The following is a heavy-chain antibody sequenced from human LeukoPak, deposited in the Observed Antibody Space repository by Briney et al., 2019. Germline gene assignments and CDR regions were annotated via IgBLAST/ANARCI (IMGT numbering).Heavy chain of an antibody. Sequence: ASVKVSCKASGYTFTGYYMHWVRQAPGQGLERMGWINPNSGGTNYAQKFQGRVTMTRDTSISTAYMELSRLRSDDTAVYCCARVLGAHYQRLAIDAFDIWGQGTMVTVSS. CDR3: ARVLGAHYQRLAIDAFDI. D-gene: IGHD2-2*01. CDR1: GYTFTGYY. CDR2: INPNSGGT. J-gene: IGHJ3*02. V-gene: IGHV1-2*02.